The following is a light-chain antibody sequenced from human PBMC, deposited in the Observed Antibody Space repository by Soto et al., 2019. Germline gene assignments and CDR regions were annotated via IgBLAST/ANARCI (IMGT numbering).Light chain of an antibody. CDR1: RIGTNA. CDR2: YDS. V-gene: IGLV3-21*03. Sequence: SYELTQPPSVSVAPEKTATITCGGDRIGTNAVHWYQQKPRQAPLLVVYYDSDRPSGIPERISGSTSGNTATLTISRVEAGDEADYYCQLWDSSIDQGVFGGGTKLTVL. CDR3: QLWDSSIDQGV. J-gene: IGLJ3*02.